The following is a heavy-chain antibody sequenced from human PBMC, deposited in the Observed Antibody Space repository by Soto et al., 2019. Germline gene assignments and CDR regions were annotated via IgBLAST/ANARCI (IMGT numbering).Heavy chain of an antibody. Sequence: GASVKVSCKASGGTFSSYAISWVRQAPGQGLEWMGGIIPIFGTANYAQKFQGRVTITADESTSTAYMELSSLRSEDTAVYYCARSIVRSNSDYYYYYYGMDVWGQATTVTVSS. J-gene: IGHJ6*02. D-gene: IGHD1-26*01. V-gene: IGHV1-69*13. CDR3: ARSIVRSNSDYYYYYYGMDV. CDR1: GGTFSSYA. CDR2: IIPIFGTA.